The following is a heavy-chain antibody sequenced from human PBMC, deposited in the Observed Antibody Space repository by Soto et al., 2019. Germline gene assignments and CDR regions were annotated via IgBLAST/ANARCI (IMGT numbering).Heavy chain of an antibody. CDR3: AHPRGYGVFDAYDI. Sequence: PGGSLRLSCAASGFTFSTYAMSWVRQAPGKGLEWVSAISRDGYDTYYAESVKGRFTISRDNSKHMLFLQMNSLRTEDTAVYYCAHPRGYGVFDAYDIWGQGAMVTVSS. J-gene: IGHJ3*02. D-gene: IGHD4-17*01. CDR2: ISRDGYDT. V-gene: IGHV3-23*01. CDR1: GFTFSTYA.